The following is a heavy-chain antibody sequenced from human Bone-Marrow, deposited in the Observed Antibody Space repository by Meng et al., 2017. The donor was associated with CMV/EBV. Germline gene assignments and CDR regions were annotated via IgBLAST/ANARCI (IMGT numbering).Heavy chain of an antibody. D-gene: IGHD5-24*01. CDR1: GLTFSSYG. CDR3: AKGLEMADP. CDR2: IYYDGSNK. J-gene: IGHJ5*02. V-gene: IGHV3-33*06. Sequence: LRVSCVASGLTFSSYGMQWVRQAPGKGLEWVAFIYYDGSNKYYSDSVKGRFTISRDNSKNTLYLQMNSLRAEDTAVYYCAKGLEMADPWGQGTLVTVSS.